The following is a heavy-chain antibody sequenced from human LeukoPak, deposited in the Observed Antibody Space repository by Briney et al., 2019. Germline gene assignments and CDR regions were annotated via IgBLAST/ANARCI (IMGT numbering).Heavy chain of an antibody. J-gene: IGHJ4*02. CDR1: GFTFSSYW. V-gene: IGHV3-7*03. CDR3: ARLPTNYVWGSYRHSYFDY. D-gene: IGHD3-16*02. Sequence: GGSLRLSCAASGFTFSSYWMSWVRQAPGRGLEWVANIKQDGSEKYYVDSVKGRFTISRDNAKNSLYLQMNSLRAEDTALYYCARLPTNYVWGSYRHSYFDYWGQGTLVTVSS. CDR2: IKQDGSEK.